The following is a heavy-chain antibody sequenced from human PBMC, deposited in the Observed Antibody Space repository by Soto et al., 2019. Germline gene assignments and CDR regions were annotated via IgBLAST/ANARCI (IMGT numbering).Heavy chain of an antibody. J-gene: IGHJ4*02. D-gene: IGHD2-15*01. V-gene: IGHV4-59*08. Sequence: SETLSLTCTVSGGSISSHYWSWIRQPPGQGLEWIGYIYYSGSTNYNPSLKSRVTISVDTSKSQFSLRLSSVTAADTAVYFCARGSGVVVVAAVGSGYFDYWGQGTLVTVSS. CDR3: ARGSGVVVVAAVGSGYFDY. CDR2: IYYSGST. CDR1: GGSISSHY.